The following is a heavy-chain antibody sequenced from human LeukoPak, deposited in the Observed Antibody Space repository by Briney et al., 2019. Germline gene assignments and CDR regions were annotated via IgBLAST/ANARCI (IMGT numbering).Heavy chain of an antibody. J-gene: IGHJ5*02. CDR1: GFTFSSYA. Sequence: GGSLRLSCAASGFTFSSYAMSWVRQAPGKGLEWVANIKQDGSEKYYVDSVKGRFTISRDNAKNSLYLQMNSLRAEDTAVYYCARDYYDSSGYYYPWGQGTLVTVSS. CDR2: IKQDGSEK. D-gene: IGHD3-22*01. V-gene: IGHV3-7*01. CDR3: ARDYYDSSGYYYP.